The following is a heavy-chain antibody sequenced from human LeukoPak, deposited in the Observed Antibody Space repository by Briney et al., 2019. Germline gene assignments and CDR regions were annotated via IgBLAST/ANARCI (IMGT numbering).Heavy chain of an antibody. CDR3: ARPAVEKGGYYYYYYMDV. J-gene: IGHJ6*03. CDR2: INHSGST. V-gene: IGHV4-34*01. CDR1: GGSFSDYY. Sequence: SETLSLTCAVYGGSFSDYYWSWIRQPPGEGLEWIGEINHSGSTNYNPSLKSRVTISIDTSKNQFSLKLSSVTAADTAVYYCARPAVEKGGYYYYYYMDVWGKGTTVTISS. D-gene: IGHD4-23*01.